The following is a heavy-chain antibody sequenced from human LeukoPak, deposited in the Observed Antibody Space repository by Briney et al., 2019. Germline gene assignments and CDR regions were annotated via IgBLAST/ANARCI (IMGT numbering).Heavy chain of an antibody. CDR1: GGSISSYY. D-gene: IGHD6-6*01. Sequence: SETLSLTRTVSGGSISSYYWSWLRQPPGEGLEWIGYIYSSGGTNYNPSLKSRVTISVDTSKNQFSLKLSSVTTADTAYYYCARVPYGGSASLFDYWGQGTLVTVSS. CDR3: ARVPYGGSASLFDY. J-gene: IGHJ4*02. V-gene: IGHV4-59*01. CDR2: IYSSGGT.